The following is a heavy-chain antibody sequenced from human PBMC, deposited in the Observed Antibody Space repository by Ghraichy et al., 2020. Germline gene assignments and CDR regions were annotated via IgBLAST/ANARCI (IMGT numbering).Heavy chain of an antibody. CDR1: GGSISSYY. V-gene: IGHV4-59*01. Sequence: SETLSLTCTVSGGSISSYYWSWIRQPPGKGLEWIGYIYYSGSTNYNPSLKSRVTISVDTSKNQFSLKLSSVTAADTAVYYCARDRVTGYYYGSGSYLNGMDVWGQGTTVTVSS. D-gene: IGHD3-10*01. J-gene: IGHJ6*02. CDR3: ARDRVTGYYYGSGSYLNGMDV. CDR2: IYYSGST.